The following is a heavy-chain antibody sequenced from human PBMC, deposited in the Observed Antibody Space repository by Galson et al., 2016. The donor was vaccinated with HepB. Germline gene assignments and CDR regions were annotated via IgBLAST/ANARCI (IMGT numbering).Heavy chain of an antibody. CDR1: GFTFSRYG. CDR2: IWSDGSNP. J-gene: IGHJ4*02. CDR3: ATAGVVVPLASRSFDY. Sequence: SLRLSCAASGFTFSRYGMHWVRQAPGKGLEWVAVIWSDGSNPYIVDSVKGRFTISRDNSKNTLYLQMNSLRAEDTAVYYCATAGVVVPLASRSFDYWGQGTLGTVSS. V-gene: IGHV3-33*01. D-gene: IGHD3-22*01.